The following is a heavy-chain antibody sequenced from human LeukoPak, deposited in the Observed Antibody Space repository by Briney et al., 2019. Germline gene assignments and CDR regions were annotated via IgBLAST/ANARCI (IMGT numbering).Heavy chain of an antibody. J-gene: IGHJ4*02. CDR1: GGVITSFY. CDR3: ATLGGSIDY. V-gene: IGHV4-59*08. CDR2: MFSSGSA. Sequence: SETLSLTCSVSGGVITSFYWSWIRQSPGKGLECVGSMFSSGSATHNPSLKSRVTIAVDRSQSLFSLKLTSVTAADTAIYYCATLGGSIDYWGRGTLVAVSS. D-gene: IGHD3-16*01.